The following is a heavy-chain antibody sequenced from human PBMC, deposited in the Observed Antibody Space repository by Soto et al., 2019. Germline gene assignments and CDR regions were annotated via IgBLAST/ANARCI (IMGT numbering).Heavy chain of an antibody. CDR3: ATEHGLERPSITHGMDV. V-gene: IGHV4-59*12. CDR1: GGSISSYY. CDR2: IYYSGST. D-gene: IGHD1-1*01. Sequence: SETLSLTCTVSGGSISSYYWSWIRQPPGKGLEWIGYIYYSGSTNYNPSLKSRVTISVDTSKNQFSLKLSSVTAADTAVYYCATEHGLERPSITHGMDVWGQGTTVTVSS. J-gene: IGHJ6*02.